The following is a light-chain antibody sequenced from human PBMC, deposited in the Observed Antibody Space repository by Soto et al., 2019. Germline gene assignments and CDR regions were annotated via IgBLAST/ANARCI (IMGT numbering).Light chain of an antibody. J-gene: IGLJ2*01. CDR1: GGSIASNY. V-gene: IGLV6-57*02. Sequence: QSVSESPGKTVTISCTGSGGSIASNYVQWHQQRPGSAPTTVIYEDNKRPSGVPDRFSGSIDRSSNSASLIISGLKTEDEADYYCQSHDSTNVVFGRGTKLTVL. CDR2: EDN. CDR3: QSHDSTNVV.